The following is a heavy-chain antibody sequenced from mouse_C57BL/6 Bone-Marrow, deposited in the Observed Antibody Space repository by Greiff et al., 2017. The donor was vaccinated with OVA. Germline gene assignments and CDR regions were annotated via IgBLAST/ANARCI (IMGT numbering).Heavy chain of an antibody. CDR2: ISSGGSYT. Sequence: EVQLVESGGDLVKPGGSLKLSCAASGFTFSSYGMSWVRQTPDKRLEWVATISSGGSYTYYPDSVKGRFTISRDNAKNTLYLQMSSLKSEDTAMYYCARQGQLRLLFAYWGQGTLVTVSA. CDR3: ARQGQLRLLFAY. D-gene: IGHD3-2*02. J-gene: IGHJ3*01. CDR1: GFTFSSYG. V-gene: IGHV5-6*01.